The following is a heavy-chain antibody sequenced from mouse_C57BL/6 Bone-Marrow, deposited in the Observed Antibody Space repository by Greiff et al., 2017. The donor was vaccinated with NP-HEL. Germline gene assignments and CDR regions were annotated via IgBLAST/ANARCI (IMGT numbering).Heavy chain of an antibody. CDR1: GYSFPSYY. D-gene: IGHD1-1*01. Sequence: VQLQQSGPELVKPGASVKISCKASGYSFPSYYIHWVKQRPGQGLEWIGWIYPGSGNTKYNEKFKGKATLTADTSSSTAYMQLSSLTSEDSAVYYCARRVLREWGFAYWGQGTLVTVSA. CDR3: ARRVLREWGFAY. CDR2: IYPGSGNT. V-gene: IGHV1-66*01. J-gene: IGHJ3*01.